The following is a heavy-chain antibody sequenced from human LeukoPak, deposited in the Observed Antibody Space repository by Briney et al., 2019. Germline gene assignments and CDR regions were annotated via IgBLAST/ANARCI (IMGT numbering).Heavy chain of an antibody. CDR2: IYHSGST. J-gene: IGHJ4*02. D-gene: IGHD3-9*01. CDR1: GGSISSSNW. Sequence: SGTLCLTCAVSGGSISSSNWWSWVRQPPGKGLEWIGEIYHSGSTNYNPSLKSRVTISVDKSKNQFSLKLSSVTAADTAVYYCARSGYDILTCQVIAPDYWGQGTLVTVSS. V-gene: IGHV4-4*02. CDR3: ARSGYDILTCQVIAPDY.